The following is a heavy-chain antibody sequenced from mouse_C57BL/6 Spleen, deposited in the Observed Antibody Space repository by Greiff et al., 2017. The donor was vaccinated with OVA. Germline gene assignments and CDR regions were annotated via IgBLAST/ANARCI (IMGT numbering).Heavy chain of an antibody. CDR1: GYAFSSYW. V-gene: IGHV1-80*01. CDR2: IYPGDGDT. J-gene: IGHJ4*01. D-gene: IGHD3-2*02. CDR3: ARKAQAYAMGD. Sequence: QVQLQQSGAELVKPGASVKISCKASGYAFSSYWMNWVKQRPGKGLEWIGQIYPGDGDTNYNGKFKGKATLTADKSSSTAYMQLSSLTSEDSAVYFCARKAQAYAMGDWGQGASVTGSS.